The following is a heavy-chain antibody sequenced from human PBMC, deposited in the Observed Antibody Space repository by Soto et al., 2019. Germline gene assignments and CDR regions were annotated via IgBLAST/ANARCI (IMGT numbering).Heavy chain of an antibody. CDR1: GFTFSSYA. Sequence: GGSLRLSCAASGFTFSSYAMSWVRQAPGKGLEWVSAISGSGGSTYYADSVKGRFTISRDNSKNTLYLQMNSLRAEDTAVYYCGKEGGGVYSSSWYSVWFDPWGQGTLVTVYS. CDR2: ISGSGGST. CDR3: GKEGGGVYSSSWYSVWFDP. D-gene: IGHD6-13*01. V-gene: IGHV3-23*01. J-gene: IGHJ5*02.